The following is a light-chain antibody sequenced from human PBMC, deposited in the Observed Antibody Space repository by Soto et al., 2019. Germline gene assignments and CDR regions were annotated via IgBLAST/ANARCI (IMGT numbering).Light chain of an antibody. J-gene: IGLJ1*01. CDR1: SSDVGGYNY. CDR2: DVS. V-gene: IGLV2-14*01. Sequence: QSALTQPASVSGSPGQSITISCTGTSSDVGGYNYVSWYQQHPGKAPKLMIYDVSNRPSGVSNRFSGSKSGNTASLTISGLQAEDEADYYRPPYTSSSTLYVFGTGTKLTVL. CDR3: PPYTSSSTLYV.